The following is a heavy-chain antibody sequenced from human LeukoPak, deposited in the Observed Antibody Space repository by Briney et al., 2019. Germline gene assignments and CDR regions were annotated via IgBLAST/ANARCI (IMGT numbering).Heavy chain of an antibody. J-gene: IGHJ3*02. D-gene: IGHD3-3*01. CDR1: GFTFSSYA. CDR2: ISGSGGST. CDR3: AKAGYYDFWSGYPDAFDI. Sequence: PGGSLRLSCAASGFTFSSYAMSWVRQAPGKGLEWVSAISGSGGSTYYADSVKGRFTISRDNSKNTLYLQMNNLRAEDTAVYYCAKAGYYDFWSGYPDAFDIWGQGTMVTVSS. V-gene: IGHV3-23*01.